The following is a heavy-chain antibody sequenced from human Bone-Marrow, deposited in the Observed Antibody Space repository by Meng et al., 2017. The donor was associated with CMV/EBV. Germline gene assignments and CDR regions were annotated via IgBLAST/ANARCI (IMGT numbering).Heavy chain of an antibody. CDR2: IKQDGSEK. D-gene: IGHD3-22*01. J-gene: IGHJ6*02. CDR1: GFTFSSYW. Sequence: GESLKISCAASGFTFSSYWMSWVRQAPGKGLEWVANIKQDGSEKYYVDSVKGRFTISRDNAKNSLYLQMNSLRAEDTAVYYCARDFMVRYDSSGYYYACRGYYYYGMDVWGQGTTVTVSS. CDR3: ARDFMVRYDSSGYYYACRGYYYYGMDV. V-gene: IGHV3-7*01.